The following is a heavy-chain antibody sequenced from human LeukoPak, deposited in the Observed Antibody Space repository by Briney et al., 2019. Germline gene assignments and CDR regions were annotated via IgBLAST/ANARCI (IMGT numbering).Heavy chain of an antibody. CDR1: GFTFSNYG. Sequence: PGGSLRLSCAASGFTFSNYGLSWVRQAPGKGLEWVSHISSSGDSTYYADSVKGRFTISRDNSKNTLYLQVNSLRAEDTAVYHCAKKSPIFGVVIPLFDYWGQGTLVSVSS. CDR2: ISSSGDST. D-gene: IGHD3-3*01. J-gene: IGHJ4*02. CDR3: AKKSPIFGVVIPLFDY. V-gene: IGHV3-23*01.